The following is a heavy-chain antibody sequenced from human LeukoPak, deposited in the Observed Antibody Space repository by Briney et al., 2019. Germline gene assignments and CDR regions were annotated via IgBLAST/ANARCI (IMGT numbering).Heavy chain of an antibody. CDR3: ARRGGQIGGNLDY. J-gene: IGHJ4*02. Sequence: SETLSLTCTISGDSISSSSYYWGWIRQPPGKGLEWIGSIYYSGSTYYNPSLKSRVTISVDTSKNQFSLKLSSVTAADTAVYYCARRGGQIGGNLDYWGQGTLVTVSS. CDR1: GDSISSSSYY. V-gene: IGHV4-39*01. D-gene: IGHD2-15*01. CDR2: IYYSGST.